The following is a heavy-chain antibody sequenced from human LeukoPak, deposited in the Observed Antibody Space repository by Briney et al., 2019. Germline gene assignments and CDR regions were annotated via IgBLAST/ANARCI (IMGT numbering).Heavy chain of an antibody. CDR3: ARGARSSSWYVPYYFDY. Sequence: SETLSLTCTVSGDFITAYYWSWIRQPPGKGLEWIGSIYHSGSTYYNPSLKSRVTISVDTSKHQFSLKLSSVTAADTAVYYCARGARSSSWYVPYYFDYWGQGTLVTVSS. CDR1: GDFITAYY. V-gene: IGHV4-38-2*02. D-gene: IGHD6-13*01. CDR2: IYHSGST. J-gene: IGHJ4*02.